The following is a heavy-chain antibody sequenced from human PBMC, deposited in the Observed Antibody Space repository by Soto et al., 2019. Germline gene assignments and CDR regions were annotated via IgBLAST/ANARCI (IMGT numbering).Heavy chain of an antibody. J-gene: IGHJ4*02. Sequence: QVQLVESGGGVVQPGRSLRLSCAASGFTFSSYGMHWVRQAPGKGLEWVAVISYDGSNKYYADSVKGRFTISRDNSKNTLDLQMNSLRAEETAVYYCAKSPRRRDGYPYYFDYWGQGTLVTVSS. D-gene: IGHD5-12*01. CDR2: ISYDGSNK. V-gene: IGHV3-30*18. CDR3: AKSPRRRDGYPYYFDY. CDR1: GFTFSSYG.